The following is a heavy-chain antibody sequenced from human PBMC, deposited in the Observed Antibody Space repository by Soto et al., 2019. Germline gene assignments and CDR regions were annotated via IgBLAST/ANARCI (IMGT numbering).Heavy chain of an antibody. CDR1: GGSISSYY. CDR3: ARHVVPAANYFAY. V-gene: IGHV4-59*08. J-gene: IGHJ4*02. CDR2: IYYSGST. Sequence: QVQLQESGPGLVKPSETLSLTCTVSGGSISSYYWSWIRQPPGKGLEWIGYIYYSGSTNYNPTLKSRATISVDTSKNQFSLKLSSVPVADTAVYYCARHVVPAANYFAYWGQGTLVTVSS. D-gene: IGHD2-2*01.